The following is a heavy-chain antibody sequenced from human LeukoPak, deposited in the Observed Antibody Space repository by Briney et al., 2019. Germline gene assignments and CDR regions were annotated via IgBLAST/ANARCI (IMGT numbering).Heavy chain of an antibody. D-gene: IGHD6-19*01. CDR1: GDSVSSTTSY. CDR2: IFYSGIT. J-gene: IGHJ4*02. V-gene: IGHV4-39*01. CDR3: ARQLAGLFFNS. Sequence: PSETLSLTCTVSGDSVSSTTSYWTWIRQPPGQGLEYIGSIFYSGITFYNPSLKSRVTISVDTSKHQFSLKLSSVTAADTAVYFCARQLAGLFFNSWGQGTLVAVSS.